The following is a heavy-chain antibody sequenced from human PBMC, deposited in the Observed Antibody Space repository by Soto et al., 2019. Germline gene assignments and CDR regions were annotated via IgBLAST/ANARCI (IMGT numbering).Heavy chain of an antibody. J-gene: IGHJ3*02. CDR2: INSRTDGGIT. V-gene: IGHV3-15*01. CDR1: GFTVTNTW. Sequence: EVQLVESGGGLVELGGSLRLSCAASGFTVTNTWMSWVRQAPGKGLEWVGGINSRTDGGITDYAAPVKGRFTISREDTKNTLYLKMNSLKTEDTAVYYSSTDKLLWIGGDDALEIWGQGPMVTVSS. CDR3: STDKLLWIGGDDALEI. D-gene: IGHD3-16*01.